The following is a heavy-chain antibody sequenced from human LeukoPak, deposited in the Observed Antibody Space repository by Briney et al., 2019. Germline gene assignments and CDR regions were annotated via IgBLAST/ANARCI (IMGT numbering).Heavy chain of an antibody. V-gene: IGHV3-23*01. Sequence: GGSLRLSCAASGFTFSSYAMNWVRQAPGKGLQWVSSVSSSGGNTYYADSVRGRFTISRDNSKNMLYLQMNSLRAEDTAVYYCARGLASIDYWGQGTLVTVSS. CDR1: GFTFSSYA. D-gene: IGHD6-25*01. J-gene: IGHJ4*02. CDR2: VSSSGGNT. CDR3: ARGLASIDY.